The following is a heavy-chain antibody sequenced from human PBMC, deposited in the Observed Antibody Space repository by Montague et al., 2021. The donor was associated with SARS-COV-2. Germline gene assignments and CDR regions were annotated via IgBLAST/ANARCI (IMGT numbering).Heavy chain of an antibody. CDR3: ASPTYYYDSSGSDAFDI. CDR1: GGSISSSSYY. Sequence: SETLSLTCTVSGGSISSSSYYWGWIRQPPGEGLEWIGSIYYSGSTYYNPSLKSRVTISVDTPKNQFSLKLSSVTAADTAVYYCASPTYYYDSSGSDAFDIWGQGTMVTVSS. D-gene: IGHD3-22*01. J-gene: IGHJ3*02. V-gene: IGHV4-39*01. CDR2: IYYSGST.